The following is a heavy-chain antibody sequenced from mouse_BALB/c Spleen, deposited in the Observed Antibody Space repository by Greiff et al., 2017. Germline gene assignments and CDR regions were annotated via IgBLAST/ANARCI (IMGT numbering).Heavy chain of an antibody. J-gene: IGHJ4*01. D-gene: IGHD2-4*01. CDR2: IDPANGNT. V-gene: IGHV14-3*02. CDR1: GFNIKDTY. Sequence: EVQLQQSGAELVKPGASVKLSCTASGFNIKDTYMHWVQQRPEQGLEWIGRIDPANGNTKYDPKFQGKATITADTSSNTAYLQLSSLTSEDTAVYYCARRGDYDRIGGYYYAMDYWGQGTSVTVSS. CDR3: ARRGDYDRIGGYYYAMDY.